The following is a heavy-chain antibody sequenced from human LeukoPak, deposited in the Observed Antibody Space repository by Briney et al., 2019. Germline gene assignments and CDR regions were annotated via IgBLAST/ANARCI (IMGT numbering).Heavy chain of an antibody. J-gene: IGHJ6*02. V-gene: IGHV3-66*01. Sequence: GGSLRLSCAASGFTVSSNYMSWVRQAPGKGLEWVSVIYSGGSTYYADSVKGRFTISRDNSKNTLYLQMNSLRAEDTAVYYCARDCGGDCYHSEPSFYYYGMDVWGQGTTVTVSS. CDR2: IYSGGST. CDR3: ARDCGGDCYHSEPSFYYYGMDV. D-gene: IGHD2-21*02. CDR1: GFTVSSNY.